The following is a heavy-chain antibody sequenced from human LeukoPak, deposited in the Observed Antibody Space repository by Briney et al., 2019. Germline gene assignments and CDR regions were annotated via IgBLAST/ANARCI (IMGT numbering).Heavy chain of an antibody. V-gene: IGHV1-8*01. Sequence: ASVKVSCKASGYTFTSYDINWVRQATGQGLEWMGWMNPNSGNTGYAQKFQGRVTMTRNTSISTAYMELSSLRSEDTAVYYCARGLHPYYYYYYMDVWGKGTTVTASS. CDR1: GYTFTSYD. J-gene: IGHJ6*03. CDR3: ARGLHPYYYYYYMDV. CDR2: MNPNSGNT.